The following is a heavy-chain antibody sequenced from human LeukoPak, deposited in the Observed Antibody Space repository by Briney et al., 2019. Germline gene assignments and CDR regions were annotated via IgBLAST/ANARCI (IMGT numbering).Heavy chain of an antibody. CDR3: ARELEDKPAASDWFDP. Sequence: GGSLRLSCAASGFTFSSYAMSWVRQAPGKGLEWVANIKQDGSEKYYVDSVKGRFTISRDNAKNSLYLQMNSLRAEDTAVYYCARELEDKPAASDWFDPWGQGTLVTVSS. D-gene: IGHD2-2*01. CDR2: IKQDGSEK. CDR1: GFTFSSYA. V-gene: IGHV3-7*01. J-gene: IGHJ5*02.